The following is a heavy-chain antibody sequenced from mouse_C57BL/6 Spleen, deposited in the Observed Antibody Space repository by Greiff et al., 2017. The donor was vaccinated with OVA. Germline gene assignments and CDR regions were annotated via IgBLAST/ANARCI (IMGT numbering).Heavy chain of an antibody. Sequence: QVHVKQSGAELARPGASVKLSCKASGYTFTSYGISWVKQRTGQGLEWIGEIYPRSGNTYYNEKFKGKATLTADKSSSTAYMELRSLTSEDSAVYFCAKDQASAYWGQGTLVTVSA. V-gene: IGHV1-81*01. CDR1: GYTFTSYG. CDR2: IYPRSGNT. D-gene: IGHD3-2*02. J-gene: IGHJ3*01. CDR3: AKDQASAY.